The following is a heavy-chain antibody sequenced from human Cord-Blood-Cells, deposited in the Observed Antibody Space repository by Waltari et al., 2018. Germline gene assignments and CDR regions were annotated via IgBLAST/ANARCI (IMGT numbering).Heavy chain of an antibody. CDR3: ARGVAATDY. CDR2: INPSGST. Sequence: QVQLQQWGAGLLKPSETLSLPCAVYGGSFSGYYWRWIRQPPGKGLEWSGEINPSGSTNYNPSIKSRVTISVGTSKNQFCLQMRAVTAADRAVYYCARGVAATDYWGQGTLVTVSS. D-gene: IGHD2-15*01. J-gene: IGHJ4*02. CDR1: GGSFSGYY. V-gene: IGHV4-34*01.